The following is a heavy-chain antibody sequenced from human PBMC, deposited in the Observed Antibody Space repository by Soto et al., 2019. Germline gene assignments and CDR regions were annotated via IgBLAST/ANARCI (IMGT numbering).Heavy chain of an antibody. D-gene: IGHD4-17*01. J-gene: IGHJ4*02. CDR1: GYTFTSYD. CDR2: MNTNRENT. CDR3: ARTLYSDNVDY. Sequence: QVQLVQSGAEVKKPGASVKVSCKASGYTFTSYDINWVRQATGQGLEWMGWMNTNRENTGYAQTFQGRVTMTRNTSIGTAYMELSSLSSEDTAGYYFARTLYSDNVDYWGQGTLVTV. V-gene: IGHV1-8*01.